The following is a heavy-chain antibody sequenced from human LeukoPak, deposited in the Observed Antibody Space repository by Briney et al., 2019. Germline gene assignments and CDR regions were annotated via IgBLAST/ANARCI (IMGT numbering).Heavy chain of an antibody. Sequence: PSETLSLTCAGSGGAFTGYYWSWIRQPPGKGPEWIGEINHSEATNYNPSLKSRVTISVDTSKNQFSLRLTSVSAADTGVYYCATPTRGGIAVTGTFGHWGQGTQVTVSS. D-gene: IGHD6-19*01. CDR1: GGAFTGYY. CDR2: INHSEAT. CDR3: ATPTRGGIAVTGTFGH. J-gene: IGHJ4*02. V-gene: IGHV4-34*01.